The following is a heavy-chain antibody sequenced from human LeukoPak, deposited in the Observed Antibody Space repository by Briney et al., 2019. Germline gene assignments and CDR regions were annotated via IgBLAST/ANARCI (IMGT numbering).Heavy chain of an antibody. J-gene: IGHJ4*02. V-gene: IGHV3-74*01. CDR2: LNGDGSQT. D-gene: IGHD6-13*01. CDR3: AREGGEQELAN. CDR1: GFTFSNYW. Sequence: PGGSLRLSCAASGFTFSNYWMHWVRQALGKGLVWLSRLNGDGSQTRYADSVKGRFTISRDNAKNTVYLQMNSLRVEDTAVYFCAREGGEQELANWGQGTLVTVSS.